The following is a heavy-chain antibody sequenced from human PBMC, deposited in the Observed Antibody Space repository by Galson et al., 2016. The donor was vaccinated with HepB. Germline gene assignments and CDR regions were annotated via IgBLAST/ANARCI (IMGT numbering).Heavy chain of an antibody. CDR1: GFTFSSYA. V-gene: IGHV3-23*01. D-gene: IGHD6-19*01. CDR3: AKDLRVRYSSDWYGGFDS. CDR2: IRGNNGRI. Sequence: SLRLSCAASGFTFSSYAMTWVRQAPGKGLEWVSLIRGNNGRIYYADSVRGWFTISRDTSKNTLYLQMNSLRVEDTAMYYCAKDLRVRYSSDWYGGFDSWGQGTLVSVSS. J-gene: IGHJ4*02.